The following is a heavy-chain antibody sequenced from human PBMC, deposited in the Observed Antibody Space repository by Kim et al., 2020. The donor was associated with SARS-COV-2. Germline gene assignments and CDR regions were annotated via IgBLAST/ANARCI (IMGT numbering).Heavy chain of an antibody. CDR1: GFTFSSYG. J-gene: IGHJ6*02. CDR2: IWYDGSNK. D-gene: IGHD5-18*01. CDR3: AKELTDTAMVFYYYYGMDV. V-gene: IGHV3-33*06. Sequence: GGSLRLSCAASGFTFSSYGMHWVRQAPGKGLEWVAVIWYDGSNKYYADSVKGRFTISRDNSKNTLYLQMNSLRAEDTAVYYCAKELTDTAMVFYYYYGMDVWGQGTTVTVSS.